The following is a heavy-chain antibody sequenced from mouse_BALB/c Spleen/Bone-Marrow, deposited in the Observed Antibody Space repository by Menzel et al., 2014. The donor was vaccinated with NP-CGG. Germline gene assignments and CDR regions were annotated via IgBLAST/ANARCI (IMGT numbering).Heavy chain of an antibody. V-gene: IGHV14-3*02. CDR1: GFNIKDTY. D-gene: IGHD2-4*01. Sequence: VQLQQSGAELVKPGASVKLSYTASGFNIKDTYMHWVKQRPEQGLEWIGRIDPANGNTKYDPKFQGKATITADTSSNTAYLQLSSLTSEDTAVYYCARYDYGVYFDYWGQGTTLTVSS. CDR2: IDPANGNT. CDR3: ARYDYGVYFDY. J-gene: IGHJ2*01.